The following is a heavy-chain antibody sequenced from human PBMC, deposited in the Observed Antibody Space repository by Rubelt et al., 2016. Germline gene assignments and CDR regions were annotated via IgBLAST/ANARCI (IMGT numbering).Heavy chain of an antibody. Sequence: QVQLQQWGAGLLKPSETLSLTCAVYGGSFSGYYWSWIRQPPGKGLEWIGEIHPSGSTNYNPSLKSRVTVSVDTSKKQFSLKLSSVTAADTAEYYCAKYYGSESYSIDYWGQGTLVTVSS. V-gene: IGHV4-34*01. CDR3: AKYYGSESYSIDY. D-gene: IGHD3-10*01. J-gene: IGHJ4*02. CDR2: IHPSGST. CDR1: GGSFSGYY.